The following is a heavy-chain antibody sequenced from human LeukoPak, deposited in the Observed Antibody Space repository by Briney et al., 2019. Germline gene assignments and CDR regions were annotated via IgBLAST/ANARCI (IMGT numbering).Heavy chain of an antibody. D-gene: IGHD4-17*01. Sequence: SETLSLTCAVYGGSFSGYYWSWIRKPPGKGLEWIGEINHSGSTNYNPSLKSRVTISVDTSKNQLSMKLSSVTAADTAVYYCARGCPSDVSDYGTRNNWFETWGEGALGTVSS. CDR1: GGSFSGYY. J-gene: IGHJ5*02. CDR2: INHSGST. CDR3: ARGCPSDVSDYGTRNNWFET. V-gene: IGHV4-34*01.